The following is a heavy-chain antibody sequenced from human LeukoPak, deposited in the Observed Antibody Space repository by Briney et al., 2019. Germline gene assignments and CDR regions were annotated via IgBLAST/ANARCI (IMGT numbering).Heavy chain of an antibody. CDR2: ISSSSSYI. V-gene: IGHV3-21*01. J-gene: IGHJ5*02. CDR1: GFTFSSYS. D-gene: IGHD2-2*01. Sequence: GGSLRLSCAASGFTFSSYSMNWVRQAPGKGLEWVSSISSSSSYIYYADSVKGRFTISRDNAKNSLYLQMNSLRAEDTAVYYCARDSRKGYCSSTSCYARNNWFDPWGQGTLVTVS. CDR3: ARDSRKGYCSSTSCYARNNWFDP.